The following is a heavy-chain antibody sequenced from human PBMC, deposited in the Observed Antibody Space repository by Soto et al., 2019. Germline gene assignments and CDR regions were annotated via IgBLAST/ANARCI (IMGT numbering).Heavy chain of an antibody. D-gene: IGHD4-17*01. Sequence: LSLTCTVSGGSISSGGYYWSWIRQHPGKGLEWIGYIYYSGSTYYNPSLKSRVTISVDTSKNQFSLKLSSVTAADTAVYYCASSRYGDYNTFDYWGQGTLVTVSS. CDR2: IYYSGST. J-gene: IGHJ4*02. CDR3: ASSRYGDYNTFDY. V-gene: IGHV4-31*03. CDR1: GGSISSGGYY.